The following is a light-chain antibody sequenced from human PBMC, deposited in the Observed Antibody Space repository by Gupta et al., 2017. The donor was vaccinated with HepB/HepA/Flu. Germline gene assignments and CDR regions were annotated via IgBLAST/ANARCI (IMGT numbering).Light chain of an antibody. CDR3: MQSTHFPRS. CDR1: QSLIHSDGNIY. CDR2: RVS. V-gene: IGKV2-24*01. J-gene: IGKJ2*04. Sequence: DIVLTQTPLSSSVTLGQPASISCRSSQSLIHSDGNIYFNWLHQRPGQPPRLLIYRVSIRFSGVPERISGSGTGADFTLKISRVEAEDVGIYYCMQSTHFPRSFGQGTKLEIK.